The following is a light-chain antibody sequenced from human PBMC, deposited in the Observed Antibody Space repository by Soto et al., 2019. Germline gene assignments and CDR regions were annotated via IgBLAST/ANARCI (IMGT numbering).Light chain of an antibody. V-gene: IGKV3-11*01. CDR2: DAS. J-gene: IGKJ4*01. CDR1: QSVSKY. Sequence: EIVLTQSPATLSLSPGEGATLSCRASQSVSKYLVWYQQTPGQAPRLLIYDASNRATGIPGRFSGSGSGTDFTLTISSLEPEDFAIYYCQQRSNWPPTFGGGTKVDIK. CDR3: QQRSNWPPT.